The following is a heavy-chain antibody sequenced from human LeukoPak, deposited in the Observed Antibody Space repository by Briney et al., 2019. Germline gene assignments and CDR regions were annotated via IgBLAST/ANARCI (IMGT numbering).Heavy chain of an antibody. J-gene: IGHJ3*02. CDR1: GFTFSSYG. CDR2: ISYDGSNK. V-gene: IGHV3-30*03. D-gene: IGHD5-24*01. Sequence: PGGSLRLSCAASGFTFSSYGMHWVRQAPGKGLEWVAVISYDGSNKYYADSVKGRFTISRDNSKNTLYLQMNSLRAEDTAVYYCATPSTGRDGYNYPDAFDIWGQGTMVTVSS. CDR3: ATPSTGRDGYNYPDAFDI.